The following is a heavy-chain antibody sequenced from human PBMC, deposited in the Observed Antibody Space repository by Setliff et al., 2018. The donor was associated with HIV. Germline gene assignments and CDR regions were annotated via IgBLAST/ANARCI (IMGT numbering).Heavy chain of an antibody. D-gene: IGHD3-22*01. J-gene: IGHJ4*02. Sequence: SETLSLTCSVSGGSVSSGSYYWGWIRQPPGKGLEWIGTLYFTGSTYYNPSLKSRVTISVDTSKNQFSLKLSSVTAADTAVYYCAAGLHYCDSTGYPLTFDYWGQGALVTVSS. V-gene: IGHV4-39*01. CDR2: LYFTGST. CDR3: AAGLHYCDSTGYPLTFDY. CDR1: GGSVSSGSYY.